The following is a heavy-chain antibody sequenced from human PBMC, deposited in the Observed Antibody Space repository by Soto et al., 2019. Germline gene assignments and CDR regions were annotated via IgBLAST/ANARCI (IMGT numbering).Heavy chain of an antibody. CDR3: ARAYYDSSGYYHYFDY. CDR1: GYTFTGYY. V-gene: IGHV1-2*04. Sequence: ASVKVSCKASGYTFTGYYMHWVRQAPGQGLEWMGWANPNSGGTNYAQKFQGWVTMTRDTSISTAYMELSRLRSDDTAVYYCARAYYDSSGYYHYFDYWGQGTLVTVSS. D-gene: IGHD3-22*01. CDR2: ANPNSGGT. J-gene: IGHJ4*02.